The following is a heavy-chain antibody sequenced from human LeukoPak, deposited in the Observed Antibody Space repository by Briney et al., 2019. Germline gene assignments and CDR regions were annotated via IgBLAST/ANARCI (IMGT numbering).Heavy chain of an antibody. CDR2: KALSGGPT. Sequence: GGSLRLSCAASGFTFSAYAMAWVRRPPGRGLEWVSTKALSGGPTHYADAVEGRFTISRDDSKSTLYLHINNLRAEDTAVYYCARDFSLVVGASDSWGKGTLVTVSS. V-gene: IGHV3-23*01. J-gene: IGHJ5*02. CDR3: ARDFSLVVGASDS. CDR1: GFTFSAYA. D-gene: IGHD1-26*01.